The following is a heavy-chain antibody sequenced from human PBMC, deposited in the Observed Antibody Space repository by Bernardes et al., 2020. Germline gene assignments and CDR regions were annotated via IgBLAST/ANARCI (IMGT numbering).Heavy chain of an antibody. V-gene: IGHV3-30*01. D-gene: IGHD3-9*01. J-gene: IGHJ4*02. CDR3: ARDGGLRYFDWLWGRYFDY. Sequence: GGSLRLSCAASGFTFSSYAMHWVRQAPGKGLEWVAVISYDGSNKYYADSVKGRFTISRDNSKNTLYLQMNSLRAEDTAVYYCARDGGLRYFDWLWGRYFDYWGQGTLVTVSS. CDR2: ISYDGSNK. CDR1: GFTFSSYA.